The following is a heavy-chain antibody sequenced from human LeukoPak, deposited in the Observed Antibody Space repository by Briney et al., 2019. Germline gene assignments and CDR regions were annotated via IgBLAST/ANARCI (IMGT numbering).Heavy chain of an antibody. V-gene: IGHV4-61*01. CDR1: GGSVSSGSYY. CDR2: IYYSGST. CDR3: ARDVCSSTSCYRAYYYGMDV. J-gene: IGHJ6*04. D-gene: IGHD2-2*01. Sequence: SETLSLTCTVSGGSVSSGSYYWSWIRQPPGKGLEWIGYIYYSGSTNYNPSLKSRVTISVDTSKNQFSLKLSSVTAADTAVYYCARDVCSSTSCYRAYYYGMDVWGKGTTVTVSS.